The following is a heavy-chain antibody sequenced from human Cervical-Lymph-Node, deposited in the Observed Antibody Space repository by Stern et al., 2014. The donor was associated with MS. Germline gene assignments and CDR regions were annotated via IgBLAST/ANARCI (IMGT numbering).Heavy chain of an antibody. Sequence: QVQLGQSGAEVKKPGASVQVSCKASGYSFTAYFMHWVRQAPGQGLEWMGWINPATGGTKYAQNFQGRVTLTRDTSLSTAYMELSGLRSDDRAVYYCARDRELRGYYYGMDVWGQGTTVTVSS. CDR2: INPATGGT. V-gene: IGHV1-2*02. CDR3: ARDRELRGYYYGMDV. D-gene: IGHD1-7*01. CDR1: GYSFTAYF. J-gene: IGHJ6*02.